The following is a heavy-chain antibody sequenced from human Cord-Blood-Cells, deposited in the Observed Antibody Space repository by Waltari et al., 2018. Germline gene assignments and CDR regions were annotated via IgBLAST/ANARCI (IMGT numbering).Heavy chain of an antibody. D-gene: IGHD6-19*01. V-gene: IGHV1-3*01. Sequence: QVQLVQSGAEVKKPGASVKVSCKASGYTFTSYAMLWVRQAPGQRLEWMGWINAGNGNTKYSQKFQGRVTITRDTSASTAYMELSSLRSEDTAVYYCARDEHSSGWYGFYFDYWGQGTLVTVSS. CDR2: INAGNGNT. J-gene: IGHJ4*02. CDR3: ARDEHSSGWYGFYFDY. CDR1: GYTFTSYA.